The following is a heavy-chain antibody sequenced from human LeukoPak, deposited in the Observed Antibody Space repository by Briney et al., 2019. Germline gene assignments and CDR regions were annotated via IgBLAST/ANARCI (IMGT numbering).Heavy chain of an antibody. Sequence: GRSLRLSCAASGFTFSSYGMHWVRQAPGKGLEWVAVIWYDENNKYYADSVKGRFTISRDNSKNTLYLQMNSLRAEDTAVYYCAKDSSSWSGGWFDPWGQGTLVTVSS. D-gene: IGHD6-13*01. V-gene: IGHV3-33*06. CDR2: IWYDENNK. CDR1: GFTFSSYG. CDR3: AKDSSSWSGGWFDP. J-gene: IGHJ5*02.